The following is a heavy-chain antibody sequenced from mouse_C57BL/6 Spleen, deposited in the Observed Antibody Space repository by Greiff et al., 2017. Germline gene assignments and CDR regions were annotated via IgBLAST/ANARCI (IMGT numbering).Heavy chain of an antibody. CDR2: INPNNGGT. D-gene: IGHD2-1*01. CDR3: ARWDGNFYDFDY. CDR1: GYTFTDYN. J-gene: IGHJ2*01. Sequence: VHVKQSGPELVKPGASVKIPCKASGYTFTDYNMDWVKQSHGKSLEWIGDINPNNGGTIYNQKFKGKATLTVDKSSSTAYMELRSLTSEDTAVYYCARWDGNFYDFDYWGQGTTLTVSS. V-gene: IGHV1-18*01.